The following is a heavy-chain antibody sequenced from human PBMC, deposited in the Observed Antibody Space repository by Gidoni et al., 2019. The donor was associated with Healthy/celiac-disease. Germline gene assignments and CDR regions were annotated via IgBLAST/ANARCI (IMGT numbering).Heavy chain of an antibody. D-gene: IGHD2-2*01. CDR1: GFTFRSYA. Sequence: QVQLVESGGGVVQPGRSLRLSCAASGFTFRSYAMHWVRHAPGKGLEWVAVISYDGSNKHYADSVKGRFTSSRDNSKNTLYLQMNSLRAEDTAVYYCARGSELSSWGQGTLVTVSS. J-gene: IGHJ4*02. V-gene: IGHV3-30-3*01. CDR3: ARGSELSS. CDR2: ISYDGSNK.